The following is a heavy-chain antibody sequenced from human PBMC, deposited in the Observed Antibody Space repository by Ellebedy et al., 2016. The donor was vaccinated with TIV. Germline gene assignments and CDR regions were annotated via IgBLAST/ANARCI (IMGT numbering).Heavy chain of an antibody. D-gene: IGHD5-12*01. J-gene: IGHJ6*02. Sequence: AASVKVSCKAAGDMFSNYAISWVRQAPGHGLEWMGEIMPIFGITNFAQRFQGRVTIIADESTSTAYMELSSLRAEDTAVYYCARSVDIVATTQPGGMDVWGQGTTVTVSS. CDR3: ARSVDIVATTQPGGMDV. CDR2: IMPIFGIT. CDR1: GDMFSNYA. V-gene: IGHV1-69*13.